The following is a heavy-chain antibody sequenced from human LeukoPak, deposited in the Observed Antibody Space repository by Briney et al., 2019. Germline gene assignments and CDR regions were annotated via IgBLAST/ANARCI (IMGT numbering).Heavy chain of an antibody. CDR3: AKDGAGIGGGYFDY. V-gene: IGHV3-23*01. CDR1: GFTFSSYG. CDR2: ISGSGGST. J-gene: IGHJ4*02. D-gene: IGHD3-3*01. Sequence: PGGSLRLSCAASGFTFSSYGMHWVRQAPGKGLEWVSAISGSGGSTYYADSVKGRFTISRDNSKNTLYLQMNSLRAEDTAVYYCAKDGAGIGGGYFDYWGQGTLVTVSS.